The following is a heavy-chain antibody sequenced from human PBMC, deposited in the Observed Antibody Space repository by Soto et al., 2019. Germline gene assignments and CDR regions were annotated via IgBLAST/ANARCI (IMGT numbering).Heavy chain of an antibody. V-gene: IGHV4-4*07. Sequence: SDTLSLTFTVSGGSISSYFWSWIRQPAGKGLEWILSIYTSGSTNYNPSLKSLVTMSVDTSKNQFSLKLSSVTVADTAVYYCARDLGDSIGVARIDXWGQGTLVTVSX. CDR2: IYTSGST. J-gene: IGHJ4*02. CDR3: ARDLGDSIGVARIDX. D-gene: IGHD1-26*01. CDR1: GGSISSYF.